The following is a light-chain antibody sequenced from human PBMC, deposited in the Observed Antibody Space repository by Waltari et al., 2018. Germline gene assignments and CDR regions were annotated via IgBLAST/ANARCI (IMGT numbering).Light chain of an antibody. V-gene: IGKV1-5*03. J-gene: IGKJ1*01. CDR1: QSITNW. CDR3: QQYDNYWT. Sequence: DIQMTQSPSTLSASVGDRVTITCRASQSITNWLAWYQQKPGKAPKLLIYRASNLESGVPSSVSGSGSGTEFTLTISSLQPDDFAAYYCQQYDNYWTFGQGTKVEIK. CDR2: RAS.